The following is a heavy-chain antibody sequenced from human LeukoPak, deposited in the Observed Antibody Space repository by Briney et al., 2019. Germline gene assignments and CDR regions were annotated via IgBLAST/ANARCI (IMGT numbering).Heavy chain of an antibody. CDR3: ARDPHYHDRSGSFV. CDR1: GGSISSGDYF. Sequence: PSQTLSLTCTVSGGSISSGDYFWSWIRQSPGRGLEWIGYIYYGGSAHYNSSLKSRVTISVDTSKSQFSLKLSPVTAADTAVYYCARDPHYHDRSGSFVWGQGTMVTVSS. D-gene: IGHD3-22*01. J-gene: IGHJ3*01. CDR2: IYYGGSA. V-gene: IGHV4-30-4*08.